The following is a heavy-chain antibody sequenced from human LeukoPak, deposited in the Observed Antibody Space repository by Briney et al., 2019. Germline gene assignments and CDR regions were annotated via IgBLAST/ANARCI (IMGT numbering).Heavy chain of an antibody. CDR3: ARQSDYGLNWFDP. V-gene: IGHV5-10-1*01. CDR2: IDPSDSYT. Sequence: GESLRISFKGSGYSFTSYWISWVRQVPGKGLEWMGRIDPSDSYTNYSPSFQGHVTISADKSISTAYLQWRSLKASDTAIYYCARQSDYGLNWFDPWGQETLVTVSS. D-gene: IGHD4-17*01. CDR1: GYSFTSYW. J-gene: IGHJ5*02.